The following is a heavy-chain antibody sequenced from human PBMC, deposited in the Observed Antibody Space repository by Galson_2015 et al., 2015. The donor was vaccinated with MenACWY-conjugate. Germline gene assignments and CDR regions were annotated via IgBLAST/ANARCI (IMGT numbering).Heavy chain of an antibody. V-gene: IGHV3-23*05. Sequence: SLRLSCAASGFIFSRYDMTWVRQAPGKGLEWVSIIGTTSTYKYYGESVKGRFTISRDNSKNTLYLQLNSPRGDDTAVYYCATMYSRSWGQGTLVTVSS. CDR1: GFIFSRYD. CDR2: IGTTSTYK. CDR3: ATMYSRS. D-gene: IGHD6-13*01. J-gene: IGHJ5*02.